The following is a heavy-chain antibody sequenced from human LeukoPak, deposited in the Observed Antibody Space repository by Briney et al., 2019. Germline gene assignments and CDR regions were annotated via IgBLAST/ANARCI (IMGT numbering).Heavy chain of an antibody. D-gene: IGHD7-27*01. CDR1: GFTFDDYA. J-gene: IGHJ3*02. CDR3: AKALLGMTDAFDI. CDR2: ISWNSGSI. Sequence: PGGSLRLSCAASGFTFDDYAMHWVRHAPGKGLEWVSGISWNSGSIGYADSVKGRFTISRDNAKNSLYLQMNSLRAEDTALYYCAKALLGMTDAFDIWGQGTMVTVSS. V-gene: IGHV3-9*01.